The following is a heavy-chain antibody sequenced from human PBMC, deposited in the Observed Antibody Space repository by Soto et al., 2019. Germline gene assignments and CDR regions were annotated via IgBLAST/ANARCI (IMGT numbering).Heavy chain of an antibody. Sequence: PSETLSLTCAVSGGSISSGGYSWSWIRQPPGKGLEWIGYMYNTGSTVYNPSSKSRVTISVDTSKNQFSLKLNSVTAADTAVYYCARDLWGYCGTDCYPLDVWGQGTTVTVSS. CDR2: MYNTGST. CDR3: ARDLWGYCGTDCYPLDV. CDR1: GGSISSGGYS. V-gene: IGHV4-61*08. D-gene: IGHD2-21*02. J-gene: IGHJ6*02.